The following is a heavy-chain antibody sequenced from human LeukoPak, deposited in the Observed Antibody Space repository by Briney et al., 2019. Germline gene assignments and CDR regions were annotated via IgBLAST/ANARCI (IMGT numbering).Heavy chain of an antibody. Sequence: SETLSLTCTVSGGSISSGSYYWSWIRQPAGKGLEWIGRIYTSGSTNYNPSLKSRVTTSVDTSKNQFSLKLSSVTAADTAVYYCASIVDTAMVPDHDAFDIWGQGTMVTVSS. D-gene: IGHD5-18*01. CDR1: GGSISSGSYY. V-gene: IGHV4-61*02. CDR2: IYTSGST. J-gene: IGHJ3*02. CDR3: ASIVDTAMVPDHDAFDI.